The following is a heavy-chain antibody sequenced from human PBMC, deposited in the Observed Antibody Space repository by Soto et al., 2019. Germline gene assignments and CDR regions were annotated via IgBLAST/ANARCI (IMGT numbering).Heavy chain of an antibody. CDR2: IRSKANSYAT. Sequence: PGGSLRLCCAASGFTFSCSGRHWVRQASGKGLEWVFRIRSKANSYATAYAASVKGRFTISRDDSKNTAYLQMNSLETEDTAVYYCSSGSSAAAPNSIWAVDYYYGMDVWGQGTTVTVS. J-gene: IGHJ6*02. CDR3: SSGSSAAAPNSIWAVDYYYGMDV. V-gene: IGHV3-73*01. D-gene: IGHD6-13*01. CDR1: GFTFSCSG.